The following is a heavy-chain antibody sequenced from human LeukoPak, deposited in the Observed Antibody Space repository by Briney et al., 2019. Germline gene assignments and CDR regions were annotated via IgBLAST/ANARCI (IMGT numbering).Heavy chain of an antibody. Sequence: PSETLSLTCTVSGDSITSGHYWGWIRQPPGKGLEWIGNVSHSGSTYYNPSLKSRVTTSVDTSKDQFSLKVSSVTASDTAVYYCARGVRSFLTPGHWFDPWGQGTLVTVSS. CDR1: GDSITSGHY. D-gene: IGHD4-17*01. J-gene: IGHJ5*02. CDR3: ARGVRSFLTPGHWFDP. CDR2: VSHSGST. V-gene: IGHV4-38-2*02.